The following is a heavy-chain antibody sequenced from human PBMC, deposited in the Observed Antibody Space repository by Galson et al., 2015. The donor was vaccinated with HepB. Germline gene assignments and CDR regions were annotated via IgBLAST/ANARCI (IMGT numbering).Heavy chain of an antibody. V-gene: IGHV3-15*07. CDR3: PTDKHSSVLGVLIPVGFDS. CDR1: GFTFSNAW. J-gene: IGHJ4*02. CDR2: IKRKADGGTT. Sequence: SLRLSCAASGFTFSNAWMNWVRQAPGKGLEWVGRIKRKADGGTTEYAGPGKGRFTISRGDSKNTLYLQMNSLNTKDTAVYYCPTDKHSSVLGVLIPVGFDSWGQGTLVTVSS. D-gene: IGHD3-10*01.